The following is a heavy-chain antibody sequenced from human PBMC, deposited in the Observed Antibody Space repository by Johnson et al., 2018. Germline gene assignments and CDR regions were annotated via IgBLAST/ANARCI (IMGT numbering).Heavy chain of an antibody. CDR1: GFTFDDYA. J-gene: IGHJ3*02. V-gene: IGHV3-9*01. CDR2: ISWNSGNI. Sequence: VQLVESGGGLVQPGRSLRLSCAASGFTFDDYAMHWVRQAPGKGLEWVSGISWNSGNIGYADSVKGRFTISRDNAKNSLYLQMNSLRVGETAFYYCARGGHSGRRAFDIWGQGTKVTVSS. D-gene: IGHD4-23*01. CDR3: ARGGHSGRRAFDI.